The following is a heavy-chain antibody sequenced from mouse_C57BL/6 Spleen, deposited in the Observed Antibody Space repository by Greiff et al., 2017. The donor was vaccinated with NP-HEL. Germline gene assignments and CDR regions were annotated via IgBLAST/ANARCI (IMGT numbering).Heavy chain of an antibody. J-gene: IGHJ2*01. CDR2: ISGGGGNT. D-gene: IGHD2-2*01. Sequence: DVQLVESGGGLVKPGGSLKLSCAASGFTFSSYTMSWVRQTPEKRLEWVATISGGGGNTYYPDSVKGRFTISRDNAKNTLYLQMSSLRSEDTALYYCARSSTMVTFDYWGQGTTLTVSS. CDR1: GFTFSSYT. CDR3: ARSSTMVTFDY. V-gene: IGHV5-9*01.